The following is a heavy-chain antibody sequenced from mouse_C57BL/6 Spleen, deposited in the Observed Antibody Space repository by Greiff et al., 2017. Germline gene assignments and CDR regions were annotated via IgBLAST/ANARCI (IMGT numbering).Heavy chain of an antibody. CDR1: GYTFTSYG. Sequence: VQLQQSGAELARPGASVKLSCKASGYTFTSYGISWVKQRTGQGLEWIGEIYPRSGNPYYNEKFKGKATLTADKSSSTAYMELRSLTSEDSAVYFCASRSSVLYSSGYENWGQGTLVTVSA. V-gene: IGHV1-81*01. CDR3: ASRSSVLYSSGYEN. CDR2: IYPRSGNP. D-gene: IGHD3-2*02. J-gene: IGHJ3*01.